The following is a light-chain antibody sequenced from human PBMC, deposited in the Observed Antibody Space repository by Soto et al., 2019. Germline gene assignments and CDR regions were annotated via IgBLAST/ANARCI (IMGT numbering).Light chain of an antibody. J-gene: IGLJ2*01. Sequence: QSALTQPASVSGSRGQSITISCTGTSSDVGAYNYVSWYQQHPGKAPKLMIYDVNNRPSGVSNRFSGSKSGNTASLTISGLQAEDEADYYCSSYTSSSTLVFGGGTNLTVL. CDR2: DVN. CDR1: SSDVGAYNY. V-gene: IGLV2-14*01. CDR3: SSYTSSSTLV.